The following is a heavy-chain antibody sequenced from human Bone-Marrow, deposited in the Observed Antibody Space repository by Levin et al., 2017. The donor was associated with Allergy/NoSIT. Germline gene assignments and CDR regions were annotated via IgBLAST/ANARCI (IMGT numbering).Heavy chain of an antibody. CDR1: GFTFSSYS. Sequence: GGSLRLSCAASGFTFSSYSMNWVRQAPGKGLEWVSSISSSSSYIYYADSVKGRFTISRDNAKNSLYLQMNSLRAEDTAVYYCARNGYSGYDSDYYYGMDVWGQGTTVTVSS. V-gene: IGHV3-21*01. J-gene: IGHJ6*02. CDR2: ISSSSSYI. D-gene: IGHD5-12*01. CDR3: ARNGYSGYDSDYYYGMDV.